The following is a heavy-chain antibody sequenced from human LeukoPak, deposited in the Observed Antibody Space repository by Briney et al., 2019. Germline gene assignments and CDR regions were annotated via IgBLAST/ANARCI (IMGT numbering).Heavy chain of an antibody. J-gene: IGHJ4*02. CDR2: IYSGGST. Sequence: XGSLRLSCAACGVTFXSNHMSWVREAPGKGGEGGSVIYSGGSTYYTDSVKGRFTISRDKSKNRRDRKRKSMEAEDTAVYYCARNAIAAINYYDSSGYWVYWGQGTLVTVSS. CDR1: GVTFXSNH. D-gene: IGHD3-22*01. CDR3: ARNAIAAINYYDSSGYWVY. V-gene: IGHV3-66*01.